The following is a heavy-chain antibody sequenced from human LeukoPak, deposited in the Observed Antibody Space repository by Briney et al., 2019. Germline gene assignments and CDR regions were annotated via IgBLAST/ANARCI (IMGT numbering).Heavy chain of an antibody. Sequence: ASVKVSCKASGYTFTSYGISWVRQAPGQGLEWMGWISAYNGNTNYAQKLQGRVTMTTDTSTSTAYMELRSLRSDDTAVYYCARRDGSGSSISPIHYWGQGTLVTVSS. D-gene: IGHD3-10*01. V-gene: IGHV1-18*01. J-gene: IGHJ4*02. CDR3: ARRDGSGSSISPIHY. CDR1: GYTFTSYG. CDR2: ISAYNGNT.